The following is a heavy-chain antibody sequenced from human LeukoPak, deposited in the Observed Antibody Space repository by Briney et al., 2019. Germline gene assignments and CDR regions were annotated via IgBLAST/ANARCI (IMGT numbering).Heavy chain of an antibody. Sequence: GGSLRLSCAASGFTFDDYAMHWVRQAPGKGLEWVSGISWNSGSIGYADSVKGRFTISRDNSKNTLYLQMNNLRAEDTAVYYCAKDLRSMIVVVIVDWGQGTLVTVSS. CDR3: AKDLRSMIVVVIVD. CDR2: ISWNSGSI. D-gene: IGHD3-22*01. V-gene: IGHV3-9*01. J-gene: IGHJ4*02. CDR1: GFTFDDYA.